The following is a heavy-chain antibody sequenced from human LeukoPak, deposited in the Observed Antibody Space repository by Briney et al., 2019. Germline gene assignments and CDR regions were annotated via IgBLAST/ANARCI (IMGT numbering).Heavy chain of an antibody. CDR1: GGSISSYY. Sequence: PSETLSLTCTVSGGSISSYYWSWIRQPPGKGLEWIAYIYYSGSTNYNPSLKSRVTISVDTSKNQFSLKLSSVTAADTAVYYCARDNPEGAAAGGIDYWGQGTLVTVSS. D-gene: IGHD6-13*01. V-gene: IGHV4-59*12. CDR2: IYYSGST. CDR3: ARDNPEGAAAGGIDY. J-gene: IGHJ4*02.